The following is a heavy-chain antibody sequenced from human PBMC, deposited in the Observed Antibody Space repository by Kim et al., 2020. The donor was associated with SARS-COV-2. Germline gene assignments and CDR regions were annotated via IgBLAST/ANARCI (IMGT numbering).Heavy chain of an antibody. CDR3: ARQGSHYEVDY. D-gene: IGHD1-26*01. V-gene: IGHV4-59*08. J-gene: IGHJ4*02. Sequence: STNYNPALQSRVNMSVDTARSQFSLKLSSVSAADAAVYYWARQGSHYEVDYWGQGTLVTVSS. CDR2: ST.